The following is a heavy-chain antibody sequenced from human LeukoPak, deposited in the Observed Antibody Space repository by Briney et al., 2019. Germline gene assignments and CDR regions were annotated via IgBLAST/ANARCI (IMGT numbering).Heavy chain of an antibody. CDR2: INHSGST. D-gene: IGHD3-3*01. J-gene: IGHJ1*01. V-gene: IGHV4-34*01. Sequence: SETLSLTCAVYGGSFSGYYWSWLRQPPGKGLEWIGEINHSGSTNYNPSLKSGVNISEDTSKNKFARKQSHVTEAETGVYWRARGSLYYDFWSGYIRSEYFQHWGQGTLVTVSS. CDR1: GGSFSGYY. CDR3: ARGSLYYDFWSGYIRSEYFQH.